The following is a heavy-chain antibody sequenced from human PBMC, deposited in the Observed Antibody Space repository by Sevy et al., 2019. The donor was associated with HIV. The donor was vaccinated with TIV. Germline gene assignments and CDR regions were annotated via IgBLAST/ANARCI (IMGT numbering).Heavy chain of an antibody. J-gene: IGHJ3*02. CDR2: ISYIGST. CDR1: GGSISTSY. Sequence: SEILSLTWTVSGGSISTSYWNWIQQPPGKGLEWIGYISYIGSTNYNPSLKSRVTISVDTSKNQFSLRVRSVTAADMAVYYCARDPVGSTPPRNAFDIWGQGTTVTVSS. CDR3: ARDPVGSTPPRNAFDI. D-gene: IGHD1-26*01. V-gene: IGHV4-59*01.